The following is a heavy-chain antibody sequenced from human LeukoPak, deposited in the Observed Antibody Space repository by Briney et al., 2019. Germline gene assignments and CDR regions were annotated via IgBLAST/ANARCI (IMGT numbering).Heavy chain of an antibody. V-gene: IGHV4-39*01. CDR3: ATLTGSHPAY. D-gene: IGHD1-26*01. CDR2: IYYSGST. Sequence: SETLSLTCTVSGGSIDRSTYYWGWIRQPPGKGLEWIGSIYYSGSTYYNPSLRSRFTISVDTSKNQFSLKLNPVTAGDTAVYYCATLTGSHPAYWGQGTLVTVSS. J-gene: IGHJ4*02. CDR1: GGSIDRSTYY.